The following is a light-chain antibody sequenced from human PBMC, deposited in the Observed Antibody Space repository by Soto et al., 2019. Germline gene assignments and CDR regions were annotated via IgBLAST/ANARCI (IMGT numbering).Light chain of an antibody. Sequence: QSALTQPRSVSGSPGQSVTISCTGTSSDVGGYNYVSWYQQHPGKAPKLMIYDVSKRPSGVPDRFSGSKSGNTASLTISGLQAEDEADYYGCSYAGSVWVFGGGTKLTVL. CDR2: DVS. CDR1: SSDVGGYNY. V-gene: IGLV2-11*01. J-gene: IGLJ3*02. CDR3: CSYAGSVWV.